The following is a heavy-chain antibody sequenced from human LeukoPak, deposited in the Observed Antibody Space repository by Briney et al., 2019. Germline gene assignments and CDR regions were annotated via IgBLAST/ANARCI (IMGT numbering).Heavy chain of an antibody. CDR1: GYTFITYW. J-gene: IGHJ4*02. Sequence: KYGESLKISCKGSGYTFITYWIGWVRQMPGKGLEWIGMIYPGDSDTRYSPSFQGQVTISADKSTNTAYLQWSSLRASDTAVYYCVRLRVYSGGYEGLSYWGQGTLLTVPS. CDR2: IYPGDSDT. CDR3: VRLRVYSGGYEGLSY. V-gene: IGHV5-51*01. D-gene: IGHD1-26*01.